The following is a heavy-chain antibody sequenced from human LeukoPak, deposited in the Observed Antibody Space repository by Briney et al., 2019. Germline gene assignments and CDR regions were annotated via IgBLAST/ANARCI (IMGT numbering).Heavy chain of an antibody. J-gene: IGHJ6*03. Sequence: GGSLRLSCAASGFTFNTYSMDWVRQAPGKGLEWVSSISSTSSYVYYADSVKGRFTISRDNAKSSLYLQMNSLRAEDTAVYYCARDGLRYFDWSPYMDVWGKGTTVTVSS. V-gene: IGHV3-21*01. CDR1: GFTFNTYS. D-gene: IGHD3-9*01. CDR3: ARDGLRYFDWSPYMDV. CDR2: ISSTSSYV.